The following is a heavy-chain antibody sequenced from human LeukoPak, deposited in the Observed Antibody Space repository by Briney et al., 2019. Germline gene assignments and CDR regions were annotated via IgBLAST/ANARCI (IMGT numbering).Heavy chain of an antibody. Sequence: GGSPRLSCSVSGFTFSTYVMHWVRQAPGKGLEYVSAISSNGDNTYYADSVKGRFTISRDNSKNTLYLQMSSLRADDTAVYYCARGTGYWGQGTLVTVSS. CDR3: ARGTGY. V-gene: IGHV3-64D*06. CDR1: GFTFSTYV. J-gene: IGHJ4*02. CDR2: ISSNGDNT.